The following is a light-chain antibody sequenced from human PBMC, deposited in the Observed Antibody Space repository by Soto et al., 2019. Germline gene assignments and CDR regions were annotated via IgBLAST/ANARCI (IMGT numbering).Light chain of an antibody. V-gene: IGKV3-15*01. Sequence: EIVMTQSPATLSVSPGERATLSCRASQSVSSNLAWYQQKPAQAPRLLIYGASTRATGIPARVSGSGSGTEFTITISSLQSEDFAVYYCQQYNNWPPWTFGEGTKVEIK. CDR2: GAS. CDR1: QSVSSN. CDR3: QQYNNWPPWT. J-gene: IGKJ1*01.